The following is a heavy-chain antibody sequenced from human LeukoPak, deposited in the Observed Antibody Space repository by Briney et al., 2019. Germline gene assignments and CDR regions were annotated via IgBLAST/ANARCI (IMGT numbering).Heavy chain of an antibody. CDR1: GFTVSSNY. V-gene: IGHV3-66*01. CDR2: IYTGGST. J-gene: IGHJ4*02. D-gene: IGHD6-6*01. CDR3: ARDLPPGPLQTYSSFPAY. Sequence: GGSLRLSCAASGFTVSSNYMSWVRQAPGKGLEWVSVIYTGGSTYYADSVKGRFTISRDNSKDTLYLQMNSLRVEDTAVYYCARDLPPGPLQTYSSFPAYWGQGTLVTVSS.